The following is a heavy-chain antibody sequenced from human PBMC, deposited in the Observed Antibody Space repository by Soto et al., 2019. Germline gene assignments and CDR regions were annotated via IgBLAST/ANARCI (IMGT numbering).Heavy chain of an antibody. D-gene: IGHD3-16*01. V-gene: IGHV1-69*06. J-gene: IGHJ5*02. Sequence: QVQLVQSGAEVKKPGSSVKVSCRTSGGTFSNYAISWVRQAPGRGLEWMGGIIPIFGTVVYAQKLQGRVTITADNSTRMAYMELSSLRSDDTAVHYCAKFDPLGELLWFDPWGQGTLVTVSS. CDR2: IIPIFGTV. CDR1: GGTFSNYA. CDR3: AKFDPLGELLWFDP.